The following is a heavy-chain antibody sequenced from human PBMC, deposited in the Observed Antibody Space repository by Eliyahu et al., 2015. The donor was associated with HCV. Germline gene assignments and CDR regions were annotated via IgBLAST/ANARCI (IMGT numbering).Heavy chain of an antibody. J-gene: IGHJ5*02. CDR3: ASGGGGIAVTGTGGWFDP. D-gene: IGHD6-19*01. CDR2: IHYSGXT. CDR1: GXSITXYX. V-gene: IGHV4-59*01. Sequence: QVQLQESGPGLVKPSETLSLTXTVSGXSITXYXWXWIRXPPGKGLEWIGXIHYSGXTNYNPSLKSRVTISVDTSKNQFSLKLTSVTAADTAVYYCASGGGGIAVTGTGGWFDPWGQGTLVTVSS.